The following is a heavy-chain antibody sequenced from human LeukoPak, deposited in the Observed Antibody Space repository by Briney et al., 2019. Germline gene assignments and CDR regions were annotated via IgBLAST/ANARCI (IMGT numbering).Heavy chain of an antibody. CDR2: IRGSGATT. V-gene: IGHV3-23*01. Sequence: VGALRLSRAAPRFTFSTYAISCVRQAPGKGLEWVSTIRGSGATTNYADPVKGRFTISRDNSKNTLYLQMNSLRAEDTAIYYCSKGEQYGDYALGYGGEGTLVTVSS. D-gene: IGHD4-17*01. J-gene: IGHJ4*02. CDR3: SKGEQYGDYALGY. CDR1: RFTFSTYA.